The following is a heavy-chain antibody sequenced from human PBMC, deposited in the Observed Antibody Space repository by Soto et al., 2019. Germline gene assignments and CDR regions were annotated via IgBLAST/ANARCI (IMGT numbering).Heavy chain of an antibody. V-gene: IGHV5-51*01. CDR3: ARQSGMDV. J-gene: IGHJ6*02. CDR2: IFPGDSDT. Sequence: PVESLIISFKTSGSNLAGYWIGWVRQMPGKGLEWLGIIFPGDSDTKYSPSFQGQVIISADKSIRTAYLQWSSLKASDTAIYYCARQSGMDVWGQGTTVTVSS. CDR1: GSNLAGYW. D-gene: IGHD5-12*01.